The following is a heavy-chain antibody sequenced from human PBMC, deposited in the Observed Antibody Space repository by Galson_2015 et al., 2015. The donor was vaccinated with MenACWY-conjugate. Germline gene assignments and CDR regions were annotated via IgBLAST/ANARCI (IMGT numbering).Heavy chain of an antibody. CDR2: IDPSDSYT. CDR3: ASPRWFGESDYYYYYGMDV. D-gene: IGHD3-10*01. CDR1: GYGFPSYW. V-gene: IGHV5-10-1*01. Sequence: QSGAEVKKPGESLRISCKGSGYGFPSYWISWVRQMPGKGLEWMGRIDPSDSYTNYSPSFQGHVTISADKSISIAYLQWSSLKASDTAMYYCASPRWFGESDYYYYYGMDVWGQGTTVTVSS. J-gene: IGHJ6*02.